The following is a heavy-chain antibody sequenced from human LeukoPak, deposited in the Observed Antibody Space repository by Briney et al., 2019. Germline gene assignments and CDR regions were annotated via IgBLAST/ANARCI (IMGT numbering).Heavy chain of an antibody. J-gene: IGHJ6*03. CDR2: IYYSGST. D-gene: IGHD6-13*01. V-gene: IGHV4-59*01. Sequence: SETLSLTCTVPGGSISSYYWSWIRQPPGKGLEWIGYIYYSGSTNYNPSLKSRVTISVDTSKNQFSLKLSSVTAADTAVYYCARGGSSSWYNYYYMDVWGKGTTVTVSS. CDR1: GGSISSYY. CDR3: ARGGSSSWYNYYYMDV.